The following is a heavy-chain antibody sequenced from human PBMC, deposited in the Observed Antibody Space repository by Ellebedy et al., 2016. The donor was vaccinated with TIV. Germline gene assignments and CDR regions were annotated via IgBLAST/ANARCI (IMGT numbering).Heavy chain of an antibody. J-gene: IGHJ5*02. V-gene: IGHV3-30*02. CDR3: AKVLFAFGEFESPFDP. Sequence: GGSLRLSCIASGFTFPSYGMHWVRQAPGKGLEWVTFIRYDGSDKYYADSVKGRFTVSRDNSKNTLTLQMNSLRLEDTAVYYCAKVLFAFGEFESPFDPWGQGTLVIVSS. CDR2: IRYDGSDK. CDR1: GFTFPSYG. D-gene: IGHD3-10*01.